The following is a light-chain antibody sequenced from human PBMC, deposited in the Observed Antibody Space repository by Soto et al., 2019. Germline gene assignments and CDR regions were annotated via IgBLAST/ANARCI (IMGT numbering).Light chain of an antibody. CDR1: QSISSY. J-gene: IGKJ1*01. CDR3: QQSYRAPRV. Sequence: DIQMTQSPSSLSASVGDRVTITCRASQSISSYLNWYQQKPGKAPKLLIYAASSLQSGVPSRFSGSGSGTDFTLTISSLQPEDFATYYCQQSYRAPRVFGQGTKVDIK. CDR2: AAS. V-gene: IGKV1-39*01.